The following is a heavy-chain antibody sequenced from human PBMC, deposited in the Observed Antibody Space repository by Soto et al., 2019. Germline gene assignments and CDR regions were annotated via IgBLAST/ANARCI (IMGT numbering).Heavy chain of an antibody. CDR3: ARADDFWSYDY. D-gene: IGHD3-3*01. Sequence: QVQLHESCPGLVTPSQTLYLTCTVSGGSISSGGYYWSWIRQPPAKGLEWIGYIYYSRSTYYNPSLKSRVTTSVDTSKNQCSLKLSSVTAADTAVYYGARADDFWSYDYGGQETLVTVSS. CDR1: GGSISSGGYY. CDR2: IYYSRST. J-gene: IGHJ4*02. V-gene: IGHV4-31*03.